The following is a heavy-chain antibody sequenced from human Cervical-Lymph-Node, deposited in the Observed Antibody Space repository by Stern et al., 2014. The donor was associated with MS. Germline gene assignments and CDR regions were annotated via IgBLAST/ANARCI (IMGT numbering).Heavy chain of an antibody. Sequence: VQLLESGAEVKKPGASVKVSCKASGYTFTNSYMHWVRQAPGQGLEWMGIIHPSGGTTTYAQKFQGRVTMTRDTSTSTVYMELSSLRSDDTAVYYCARYILTGYYFDFWGQGTLVSVSS. J-gene: IGHJ4*02. D-gene: IGHD3-9*01. CDR1: GYTFTNSY. V-gene: IGHV1-46*01. CDR2: IHPSGGTT. CDR3: ARYILTGYYFDF.